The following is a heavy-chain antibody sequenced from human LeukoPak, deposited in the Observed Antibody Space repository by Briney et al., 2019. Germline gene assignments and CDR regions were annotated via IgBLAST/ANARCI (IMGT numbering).Heavy chain of an antibody. CDR1: GFTFSTYS. D-gene: IGHD6-13*01. J-gene: IGHJ4*02. V-gene: IGHV3-21*01. CDR2: ISSSSSYI. Sequence: GGSLRLSCAASGFTFSTYSMNWGGQAPGKGLDGVSSISSSSSYIYYADSVKGRFTISRDNAKNSLYLQMNSLRAEDTAVYYCARDLSLVAAGSLDYWGQGTLVTVSS. CDR3: ARDLSLVAAGSLDY.